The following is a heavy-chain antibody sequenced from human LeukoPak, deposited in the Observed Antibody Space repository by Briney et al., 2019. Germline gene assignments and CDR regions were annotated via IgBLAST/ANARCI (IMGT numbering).Heavy chain of an antibody. V-gene: IGHV1-2*02. CDR1: GYTFTGYY. CDR3: ARDIIPDYYDSSGSNKFDY. D-gene: IGHD3-22*01. Sequence: ASVKVSCKASGYTFTGYYMHWVRLAPGQGLEWMGWINPNSGGTNYAQKFQGRVTMTRDTSISTAYMELSRLRSDDTAVYYCARDIIPDYYDSSGSNKFDYWGQGTLVTVSS. CDR2: INPNSGGT. J-gene: IGHJ4*02.